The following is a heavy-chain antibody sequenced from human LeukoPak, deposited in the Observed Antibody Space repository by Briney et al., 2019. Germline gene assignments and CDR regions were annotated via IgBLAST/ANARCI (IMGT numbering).Heavy chain of an antibody. CDR3: AKDGGIVRWLGAYYFDY. CDR1: GFTFSSYS. CDR2: ISYSSSTI. V-gene: IGHV3-48*01. Sequence: GGSLRLSCAASGFTFSSYSMNWARQAPGKGLEWVSYISYSSSTIYYADSVKGRFTISRDNGKNSLYLQMNSLRAEDTAVYYCAKDGGIVRWLGAYYFDYWGQGTLVTVSS. D-gene: IGHD4-23*01. J-gene: IGHJ4*02.